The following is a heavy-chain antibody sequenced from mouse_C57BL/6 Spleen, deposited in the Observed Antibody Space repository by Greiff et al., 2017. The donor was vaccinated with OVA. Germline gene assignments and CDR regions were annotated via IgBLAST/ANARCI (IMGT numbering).Heavy chain of an antibody. CDR2: IDPSDSYT. V-gene: IGHV1-50*01. CDR1: GYTFTSYW. J-gene: IGHJ3*01. D-gene: IGHD2-4*01. CDR3: ARVYYDYDVGFAY. Sequence: QVQLQQSGAELVKPGASVKLSCKASGYTFTSYWMQWVKQRPGQGLEWIGEIDPSDSYTNYNQKFKGKATLTVDTSSSTAYMQLSRLTSEDSAVYYCARVYYDYDVGFAYWGQGTLVTVSA.